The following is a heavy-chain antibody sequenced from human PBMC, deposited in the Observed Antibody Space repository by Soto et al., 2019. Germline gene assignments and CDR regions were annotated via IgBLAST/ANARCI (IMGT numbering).Heavy chain of an antibody. J-gene: IGHJ4*02. CDR3: AREGPYYGFDS. V-gene: IGHV4-61*01. Sequence: QVQLQESGPGLVKPSETLSLTCTVSGGSISSSISSYYWSWIRQVPGEGLEWIGYIHHSGSTNYNPSLKSRVSISIDTSKNQFSLQLSSVTAADTAVYYCAREGPYYGFDSWGQGTLVTVSS. CDR1: GGSISSSISSYY. D-gene: IGHD3-22*01. CDR2: IHHSGST.